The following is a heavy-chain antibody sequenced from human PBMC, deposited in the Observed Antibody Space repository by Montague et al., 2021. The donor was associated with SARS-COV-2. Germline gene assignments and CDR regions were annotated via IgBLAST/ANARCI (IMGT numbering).Heavy chain of an antibody. V-gene: IGHV3-13*01. D-gene: IGHD4-17*01. CDR1: GFTVSSYD. Sequence: SLRLSCAASGFTVSSYDMHLVRQATGKGLEWVSAIGTAGDTYYPXSVKGRFTISRENAKNSLYLQMNSLRAGDTAVYYCARDPGTVTSSWYFDLWGRGTLVTVSS. CDR3: ARDPGTVTSSWYFDL. CDR2: IGTAGDT. J-gene: IGHJ2*01.